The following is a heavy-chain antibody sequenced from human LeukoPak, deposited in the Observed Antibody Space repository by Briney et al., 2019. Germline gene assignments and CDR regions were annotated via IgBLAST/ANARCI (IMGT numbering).Heavy chain of an antibody. CDR3: ARGGYYGSGSHTYYYYYYMDV. V-gene: IGHV4-39*07. D-gene: IGHD3-10*01. CDR2: IYYSGST. Sequence: SETLSLTCTVSGGSISSSSHYWGWIRQPPGKGLEWIGSIYYSGSTYYNPSLKSRVTISVDTSKNQFSLKLSSVTAADTAVYYCARGGYYGSGSHTYYYYYYMDVWGKGTTVTVSS. CDR1: GGSISSSSHY. J-gene: IGHJ6*03.